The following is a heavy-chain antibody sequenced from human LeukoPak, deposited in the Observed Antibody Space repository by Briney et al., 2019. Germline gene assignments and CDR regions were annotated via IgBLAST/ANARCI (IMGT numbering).Heavy chain of an antibody. CDR1: GYTFTSYY. CDR3: AREDPGDIVVVPAAISIPLGGGNWFDP. D-gene: IGHD2-2*02. CDR2: INPSGGST. J-gene: IGHJ5*02. V-gene: IGHV1-46*01. Sequence: ASVKVSCKASGYTFTSYYMHWVRQAPGQGLEWMGIINPSGGSTSYAQKFQGRVTMTRDMSTSTVYMELSSLRSEDTAVYYCAREDPGDIVVVPAAISIPLGGGNWFDPWGQGTLVTVSS.